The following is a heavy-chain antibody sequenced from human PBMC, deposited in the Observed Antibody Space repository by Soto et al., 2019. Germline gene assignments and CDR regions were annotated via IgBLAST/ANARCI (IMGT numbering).Heavy chain of an antibody. J-gene: IGHJ4*02. Sequence: GASVKVSCKASGGTFGSYTISWVRQAPGQGLEWMGRIIPILGIANYAQKFQGRVTITADKSTSTAYMELSSLRSEDTAVYYCARDVDTAMVNMLDWGQGTLVTVSS. V-gene: IGHV1-69*02. D-gene: IGHD5-18*01. CDR3: ARDVDTAMVNMLD. CDR1: GGTFGSYT. CDR2: IIPILGIA.